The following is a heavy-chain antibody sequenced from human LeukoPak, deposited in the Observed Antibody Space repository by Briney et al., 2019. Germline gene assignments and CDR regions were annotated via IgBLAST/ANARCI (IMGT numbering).Heavy chain of an antibody. V-gene: IGHV3-48*03. CDR3: AKEEVPSQRSDAFDI. CDR2: ISSSGSTI. J-gene: IGHJ3*02. CDR1: GFTFSSYE. Sequence: GGSLRLSCAASGFTFSSYEMNWVRQAPGRGLEWVSYISSSGSTIYYADSVKGRFTISRDNAKNSLYLQMNSLRAEDTAVYYCAKEEVPSQRSDAFDIWGQGTIVTVSS. D-gene: IGHD2-2*01.